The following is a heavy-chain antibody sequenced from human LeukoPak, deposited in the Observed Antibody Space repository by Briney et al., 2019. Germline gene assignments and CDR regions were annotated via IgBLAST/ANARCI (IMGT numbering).Heavy chain of an antibody. V-gene: IGHV3-9*03. J-gene: IGHJ2*01. CDR1: GFNFSDYA. Sequence: PGGSLRLSCAASGFNFSDYAMHWVRQAPGKGLEWVSGISWNSGTVAYADSVKGRFTISRDNSKKSLYLQMNSLRAEDMALYYCAKASADWYFDLWGRGTLVTVSS. D-gene: IGHD2-2*01. CDR2: ISWNSGTV. CDR3: AKASADWYFDL.